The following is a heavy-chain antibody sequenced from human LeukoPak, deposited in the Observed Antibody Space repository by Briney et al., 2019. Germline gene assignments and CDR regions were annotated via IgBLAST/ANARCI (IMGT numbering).Heavy chain of an antibody. Sequence: SETLSLTCTVSGVSISSYLWSWIRQPPGKGLEWIGYIYYNGITNSNPSLKRRVSISLDTSKNRFSLNLSSVTAADTAVYYCASQLGGTTFHWGQGTLVTVSS. J-gene: IGHJ4*02. V-gene: IGHV4-59*01. CDR2: IYYNGIT. CDR3: ASQLGGTTFH. CDR1: GVSISSYL. D-gene: IGHD1-1*01.